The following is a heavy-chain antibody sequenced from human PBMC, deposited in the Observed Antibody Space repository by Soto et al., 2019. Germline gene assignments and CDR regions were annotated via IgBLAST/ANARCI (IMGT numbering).Heavy chain of an antibody. D-gene: IGHD5-18*01. CDR2: IYYSGST. J-gene: IGHJ5*02. CDR3: ARHDVSYGQYNWFDP. CDR1: GCSISSSSYY. V-gene: IGHV4-39*01. Sequence: PSDTLSLTCTVSGCSISSSSYYWGWIRQPPGKELEWIGSIYYSGSTYYNTSLKSRVTISVDTSKNQFSLKLSSVTAADTAVYYCARHDVSYGQYNWFDPWGQGTLVTVS.